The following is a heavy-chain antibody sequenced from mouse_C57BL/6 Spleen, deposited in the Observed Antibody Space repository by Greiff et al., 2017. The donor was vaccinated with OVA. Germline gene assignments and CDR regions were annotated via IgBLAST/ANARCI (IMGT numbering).Heavy chain of an antibody. CDR2: IWSGGST. J-gene: IGHJ2*01. V-gene: IGHV2-2*01. CDR1: GFSLTSYG. Sequence: VKLVESGPGLVQPSQSLSITCTVSGFSLTSYGVHWVRQSPGKGLEWLGVIWSGGSTDYNAAFISRLSISKDNSKSQVFFKMNSLQADDTAIYYGARFPYYGSSSYYFDYWGQGTTLTVSS. D-gene: IGHD1-1*01. CDR3: ARFPYYGSSSYYFDY.